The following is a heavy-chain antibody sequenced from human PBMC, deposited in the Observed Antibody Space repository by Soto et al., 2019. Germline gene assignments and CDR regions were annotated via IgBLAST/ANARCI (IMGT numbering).Heavy chain of an antibody. CDR1: GGTFSSYA. CDR3: AREGAVAAIIGYYYGMDV. V-gene: IGHV1-69*06. J-gene: IGHJ6*02. D-gene: IGHD6-19*01. CDR2: IIPIFGTA. Sequence: SVKVSCKASGGTFSSYAISWVRQAPGQGLEWMGGIIPIFGTANYAQKFQGRVTITADKSTSTAYMELSSLRSEDTAVYYCAREGAVAAIIGYYYGMDVWGQGTTVTVSS.